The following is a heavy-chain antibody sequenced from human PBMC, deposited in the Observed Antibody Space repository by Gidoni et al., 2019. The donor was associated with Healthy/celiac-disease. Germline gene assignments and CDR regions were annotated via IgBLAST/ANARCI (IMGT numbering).Heavy chain of an antibody. CDR2: ISYDGSNK. D-gene: IGHD6-19*01. CDR3: AKDKGDSGWG. V-gene: IGHV3-30*18. CDR1: GFTFSSYG. Sequence: QVQLVDSGGGVVQPGRSLRLSCAAPGFTFSSYGMHWVRQAPGKGLEWGAVISYDGSNKYYADSVKGRFTISRDNSKNTLYLQMNSLRAEDTAVYCCAKDKGDSGWGWGQGTLVTVSS. J-gene: IGHJ4*02.